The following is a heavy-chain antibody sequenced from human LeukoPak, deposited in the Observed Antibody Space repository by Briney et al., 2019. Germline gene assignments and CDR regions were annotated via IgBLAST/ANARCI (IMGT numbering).Heavy chain of an antibody. V-gene: IGHV5-51*01. Sequence: GESLKISCKGFGYSFTSYWIGWVRQMPGKGLGGMGIIYPGDSDTRYSPSFQGQVTISADKSITTAYLQWSSLKASDTAMYYCARLPGIVVVAFDYWGQGALVTVSS. D-gene: IGHD3-22*01. CDR2: IYPGDSDT. J-gene: IGHJ4*02. CDR3: ARLPGIVVVAFDY. CDR1: GYSFTSYW.